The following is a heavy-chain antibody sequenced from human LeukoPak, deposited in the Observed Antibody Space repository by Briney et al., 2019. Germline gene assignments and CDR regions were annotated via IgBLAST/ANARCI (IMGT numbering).Heavy chain of an antibody. CDR1: GYSFTSSY. J-gene: IGHJ2*01. Sequence: ASVKVSCKASGYSFTSSYIHWVRQAPGQGLEWMGIINPSGGSTSYAQKFQGRVTMTRATSTSTVYMELSSLRSDDTAVYYCARDHGGKVDRYFDVWGRGTLVTVSS. V-gene: IGHV1-46*01. CDR2: INPSGGST. D-gene: IGHD4-23*01. CDR3: ARDHGGKVDRYFDV.